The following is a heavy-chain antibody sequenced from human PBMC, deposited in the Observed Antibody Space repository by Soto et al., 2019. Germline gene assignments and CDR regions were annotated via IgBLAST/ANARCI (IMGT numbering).Heavy chain of an antibody. V-gene: IGHV1-2*04. Sequence: GASVKVSCKASGYTFTGYYMHWVRQAPGQGLEKMGRINPNSGGTNYAQKIQGWVTMTRDTSISPAYMELSRLRSDDTAVYYCARDLGSSSYYYYGMDVWGQGTTVTVSS. CDR3: ARDLGSSSYYYYGMDV. CDR2: INPNSGGT. CDR1: GYTFTGYY. J-gene: IGHJ6*02. D-gene: IGHD6-13*01.